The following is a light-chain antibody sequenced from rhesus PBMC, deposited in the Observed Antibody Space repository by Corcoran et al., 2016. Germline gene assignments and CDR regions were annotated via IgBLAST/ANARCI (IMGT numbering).Light chain of an antibody. J-gene: IGKJ3*01. Sequence: EIVMTQSPATLALSPGERATLSCRASQSVSSYLAWYQQKPGQAPKLPSNGAASRATGIPDRFSGSGSGTEFTLTISSLEPEDVGVYFCLQSSNWPFTFGPGTKLDIK. V-gene: IGKV3-24*04. CDR1: QSVSSY. CDR2: GAA. CDR3: LQSSNWPFT.